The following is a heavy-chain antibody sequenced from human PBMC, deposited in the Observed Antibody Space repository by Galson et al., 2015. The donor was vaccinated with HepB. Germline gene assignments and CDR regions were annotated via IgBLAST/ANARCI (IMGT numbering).Heavy chain of an antibody. V-gene: IGHV4-34*01. CDR1: GGSFSGYY. CDR2: IHHSGRS. CDR3: ARGNHCSSSSCHLYFEYGLDV. Sequence: SETLSLTCTVYGGSFSGYYWNWIRQPPGKGLEWIGEIHHSGRSSHNPSLKSRVTISVDTSKKQFSLKVSSVTAADTATYYCARGNHCSSSSCHLYFEYGLDVWGLGTTVTVSS. D-gene: IGHD2-15*01. J-gene: IGHJ6*02.